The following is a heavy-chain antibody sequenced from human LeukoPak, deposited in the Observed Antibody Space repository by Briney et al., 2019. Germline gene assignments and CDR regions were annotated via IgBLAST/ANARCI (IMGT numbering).Heavy chain of an antibody. Sequence: ASVKVSCKVSGYTLTELSMHWVRQAPGKGLEWMGGFDPEDGETIYAQKFQGRVTMTEDTSTDTAYMELSSLRSEDTAVYYCARSITGVNWFDPWGQGTLVIVSS. D-gene: IGHD1-20*01. CDR3: ARSITGVNWFDP. CDR2: FDPEDGET. J-gene: IGHJ5*02. V-gene: IGHV1-24*01. CDR1: GYTLTELS.